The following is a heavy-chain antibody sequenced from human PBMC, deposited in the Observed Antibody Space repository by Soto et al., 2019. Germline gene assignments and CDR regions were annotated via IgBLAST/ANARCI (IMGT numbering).Heavy chain of an antibody. Sequence: EVQLVESGGGLVKPGGSLRLSCAASGFTFSSYSMNWVRQAPGKGLEWVSSISSSSSYIYYADSVKGRFTISRDNAKNSLYLQMNSLRAEDTAVYYCARGSSSNPNYYYYYMDVWGKGTKVTVSS. D-gene: IGHD6-6*01. J-gene: IGHJ6*03. CDR1: GFTFSSYS. CDR2: ISSSSSYI. CDR3: ARGSSSNPNYYYYYMDV. V-gene: IGHV3-21*01.